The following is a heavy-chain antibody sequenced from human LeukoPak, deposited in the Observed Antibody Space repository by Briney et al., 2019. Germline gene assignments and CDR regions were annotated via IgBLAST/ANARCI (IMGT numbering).Heavy chain of an antibody. Sequence: SETLSLTCTVSGYSVSSGYYWGWIRQSPGKGLEWIGSIYHSGSTYYSPSLRSRITISVDTSKNQFSLKLSSVTAADTAVYYCARDSDVAGWFDPWGQGTLVTVSS. V-gene: IGHV4-38-2*02. D-gene: IGHD2-15*01. CDR3: ARDSDVAGWFDP. J-gene: IGHJ5*02. CDR1: GYSVSSGYY. CDR2: IYHSGST.